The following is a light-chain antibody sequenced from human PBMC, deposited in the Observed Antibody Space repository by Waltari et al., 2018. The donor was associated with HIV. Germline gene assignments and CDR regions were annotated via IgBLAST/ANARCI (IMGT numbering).Light chain of an antibody. J-gene: IGLJ1*01. CDR3: SSYTSSSTYV. CDR2: DVS. Sequence: QSALTQPASVSGSPGQSITIPCTGASRDVGGYIYVSWYQQHPGKAPKLMIYDVSNRPSGVSNRFSGSKSGNTASLTISGLQAEDEADYYCSSYTSSSTYVFGTGTKVTVL. V-gene: IGLV2-14*03. CDR1: SRDVGGYIY.